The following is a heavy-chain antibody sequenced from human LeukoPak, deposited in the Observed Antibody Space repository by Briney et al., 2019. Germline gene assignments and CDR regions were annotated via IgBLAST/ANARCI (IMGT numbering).Heavy chain of an antibody. CDR2: ISGDGGST. CDR3: ATAVIAAAGCDY. J-gene: IGHJ4*02. Sequence: GGSLRLSCAASGFTFDDYAMHWVRQAPGKGLEWVSLISGDGGSTYYADSVKGRFTISRDNSKNSLYLQMNSLRTEDTALYYCATAVIAAAGCDYWGQGTLVTVSS. D-gene: IGHD6-13*01. CDR1: GFTFDDYA. V-gene: IGHV3-43*02.